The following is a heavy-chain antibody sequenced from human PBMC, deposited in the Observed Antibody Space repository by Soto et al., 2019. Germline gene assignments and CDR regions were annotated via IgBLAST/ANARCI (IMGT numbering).Heavy chain of an antibody. CDR1: GGSVTSYY. CDR2: IYYSGST. D-gene: IGHD3-10*01. J-gene: IGHJ6*02. V-gene: IGHV4-59*02. CDR3: ARALYGSGVLDV. Sequence: SETLSLTCTVSGGSVTSYYWSCVRQPPGKTLEWIGTIYYSGSTNYNPSLKSRVTISVDTSKNQFSLKLGSVTAADTAVYFCARALYGSGVLDVWGQGTTVTVSS.